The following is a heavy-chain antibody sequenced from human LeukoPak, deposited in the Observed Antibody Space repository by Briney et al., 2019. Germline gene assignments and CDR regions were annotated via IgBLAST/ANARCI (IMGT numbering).Heavy chain of an antibody. CDR3: ARDMEYPNEFDY. CDR1: GYTFTGYY. J-gene: IGHJ4*02. CDR2: INPNSGGT. Sequence: DSVKVSCKASGYTFTGYYMHWVRQALGQGLEWMGWINPNSGGTNYAQKFQGRVTMTRDTSLNTAYMELSMVRSDDTAVYYCARDMEYPNEFDYWGQGTLVTVSS. V-gene: IGHV1-2*02. D-gene: IGHD2-2*01.